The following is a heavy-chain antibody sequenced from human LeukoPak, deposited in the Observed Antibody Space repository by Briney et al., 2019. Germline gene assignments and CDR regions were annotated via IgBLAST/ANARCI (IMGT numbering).Heavy chain of an antibody. V-gene: IGHV3-33*01. D-gene: IGHD3-10*01. CDR1: GFIFSSYG. CDR2: IWYDGSNE. Sequence: GRSLRLSCAASGFIFSSYGMHWVRQAPGKGLEWVAVIWYDGSNEYYADSVKGRFTISRDNSKNTMYMQMNSLRAEDTAVYFCARGRGSGRWLDYWGQGNLVTVSS. CDR3: ARGRGSGRWLDY. J-gene: IGHJ4*02.